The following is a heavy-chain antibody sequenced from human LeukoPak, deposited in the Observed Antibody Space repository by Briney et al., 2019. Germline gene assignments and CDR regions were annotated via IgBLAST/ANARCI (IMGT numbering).Heavy chain of an antibody. CDR3: ARHSPVGIFYFDY. J-gene: IGHJ4*02. D-gene: IGHD1-26*01. V-gene: IGHV4-59*08. CDR1: GVSFTSYY. CDR2: IYYSGST. Sequence: SETLSLTCTVSGVSFTSYYWSWIRQPPGKGLEWIGYIYYSGSTNYNPSLKSRVTISVDTSKNQFSLKLSSVTAADTAVYYCARHSPVGIFYFDYWGQGTLVTVSS.